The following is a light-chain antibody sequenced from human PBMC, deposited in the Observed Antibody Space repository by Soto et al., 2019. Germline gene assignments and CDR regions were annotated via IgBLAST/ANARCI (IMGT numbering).Light chain of an antibody. J-gene: IGLJ2*01. CDR2: EDS. CDR1: TSDIGSYNL. CDR3: CAYAGGSTYVL. Sequence: QSALTQPASVSGSPGQSLTISCTGTTSDIGSYNLVSWYQQHPGTAPKLIISEDSKRPSGVPSRFSGSKSGNTASLTISGLQAEDEADYYCCAYAGGSTYVLFGGGTQLTVL. V-gene: IGLV2-23*01.